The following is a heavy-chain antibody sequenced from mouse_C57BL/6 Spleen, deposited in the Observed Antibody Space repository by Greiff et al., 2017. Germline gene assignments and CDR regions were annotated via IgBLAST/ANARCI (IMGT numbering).Heavy chain of an antibody. J-gene: IGHJ2*01. D-gene: IGHD2-1*01. CDR2: INPYNGGT. CDR1: GYTFTDYY. V-gene: IGHV1-19*01. Sequence: EVKLVESGPVLVKPGASVKMSCKASGYTFTDYYMNWVKQSHGKSLEWIGVINPYNGGTSYNQKFKGKATLTVDKSSSTAYMELNSLTSEDSAVYYCARSGGNTNYFDYWGQGTTLTVSS. CDR3: ARSGGNTNYFDY.